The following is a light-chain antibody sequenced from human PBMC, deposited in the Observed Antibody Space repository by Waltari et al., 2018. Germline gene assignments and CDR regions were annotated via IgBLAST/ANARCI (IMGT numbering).Light chain of an antibody. Sequence: QSVLTQAPSASGTPGQRVTISCSGSNSNIGSYIVSWYQQLPGTAPKLLIYSNNQRPSWVPDRFSGSKSGTSALLAISGLQSEDEAEYFCAAWDDTLSGYVFGTGTKVTVL. V-gene: IGLV1-44*01. J-gene: IGLJ1*01. CDR2: SNN. CDR1: NSNIGSYI. CDR3: AAWDDTLSGYV.